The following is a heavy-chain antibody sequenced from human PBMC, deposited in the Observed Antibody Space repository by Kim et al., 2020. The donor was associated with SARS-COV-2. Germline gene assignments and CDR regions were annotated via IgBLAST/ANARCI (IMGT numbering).Heavy chain of an antibody. Sequence: GGPLRLSCAASGFTFSGYGMHWVRQAPGKGLVWVSRSNPDGSSTFYADSVKGRFTISRDNAKNTLYLQMNSLRAEDTAVYYCARGAYYGMDVWGQGTTVTVSS. CDR1: GFTFSGYG. V-gene: IGHV3-74*01. CDR2: SNPDGSST. J-gene: IGHJ6*02. CDR3: ARGAYYGMDV.